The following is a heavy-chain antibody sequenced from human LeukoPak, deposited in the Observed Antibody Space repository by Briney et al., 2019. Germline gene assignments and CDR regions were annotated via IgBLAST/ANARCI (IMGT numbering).Heavy chain of an antibody. D-gene: IGHD2-2*01. CDR3: ARYCSSTSCYDGDDY. J-gene: IGHJ4*02. V-gene: IGHV4-31*01. Sequence: PSETLSLTCTVSGGSISSGGYYWSWIGQHPGKGLEWIGYIYYSGSTYYNPSLKSLVTISVDTSKNQFSLKLSSVTAADTAVYYCARYCSSTSCYDGDDYWGQGTLVTVSS. CDR2: IYYSGST. CDR1: GGSISSGGYY.